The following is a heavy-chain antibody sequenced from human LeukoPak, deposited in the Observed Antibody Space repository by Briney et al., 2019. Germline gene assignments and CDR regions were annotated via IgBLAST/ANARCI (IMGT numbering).Heavy chain of an antibody. Sequence: GGSLRLSCAASGFTFSSYGMHWVRQAPGKGLEWVAAIIYDGSNKYYADSVKGRFTISRDNSKNTLYLQMNSLRAEDTAVYYCAKGEYYYDPADAFDIWGQGTMVTVSS. V-gene: IGHV3-30*18. J-gene: IGHJ3*02. D-gene: IGHD3-22*01. CDR2: IIYDGSNK. CDR3: AKGEYYYDPADAFDI. CDR1: GFTFSSYG.